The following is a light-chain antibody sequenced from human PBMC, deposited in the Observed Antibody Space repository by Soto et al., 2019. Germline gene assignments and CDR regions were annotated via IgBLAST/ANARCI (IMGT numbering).Light chain of an antibody. CDR2: GAS. Sequence: DIQMTQAPSSLSASVGDRVTITCRASQGISNYVAWDQQKPGKVPKFLIYGASTCQSGVPSRFSGSGPGTDFTLTISSLQPEDVATYYCQKYNSAPLTFGPGTKVDIK. V-gene: IGKV1-27*01. CDR1: QGISNY. CDR3: QKYNSAPLT. J-gene: IGKJ3*01.